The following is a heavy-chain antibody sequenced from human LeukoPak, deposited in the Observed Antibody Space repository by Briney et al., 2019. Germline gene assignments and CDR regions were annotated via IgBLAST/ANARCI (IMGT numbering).Heavy chain of an antibody. D-gene: IGHD2-21*01. Sequence: GGSLRLSCAASGFTVSSKYMSWVRQVPGKGLEWVSVIYSDTSTFYADSVKGRFTISRDNSKDTLYLQMNSLRVEDTGVYYCARVQGSALFRWNWGQGTLVTVSS. J-gene: IGHJ4*02. CDR1: GFTVSSKY. CDR2: IYSDTST. CDR3: ARVQGSALFRWN. V-gene: IGHV3-66*01.